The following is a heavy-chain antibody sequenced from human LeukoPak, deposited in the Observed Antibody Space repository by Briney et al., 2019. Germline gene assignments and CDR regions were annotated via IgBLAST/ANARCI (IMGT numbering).Heavy chain of an antibody. CDR3: ARERGDTAAPDAFDI. V-gene: IGHV4-59*01. Sequence: SGTLSLTCTISGGSISSYYWSWIRQSPGKGLEWIGYIYYSGTTNYSPSLKRRVTISLDTSKNQFSLKLRSLTAADTAIYYCARERGDTAAPDAFDIWGQGTLVTVSP. CDR1: GGSISSYY. D-gene: IGHD5-18*01. CDR2: IYYSGTT. J-gene: IGHJ3*02.